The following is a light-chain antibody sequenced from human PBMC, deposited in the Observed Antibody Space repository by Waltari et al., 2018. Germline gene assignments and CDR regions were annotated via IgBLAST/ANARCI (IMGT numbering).Light chain of an antibody. J-gene: IGLJ1*01. Sequence: QTVLTQPPSASGTPGQSIVISCSGSSSNIGDNTVTWYQQVPGTAPKLLIYGPRERPSGVSNRLAGSKSGTSASLAISALQPEDEADYYCAAWDDSLNGPVFGTGTKVTVL. CDR2: GPR. V-gene: IGLV1-44*01. CDR3: AAWDDSLNGPV. CDR1: SSNIGDNT.